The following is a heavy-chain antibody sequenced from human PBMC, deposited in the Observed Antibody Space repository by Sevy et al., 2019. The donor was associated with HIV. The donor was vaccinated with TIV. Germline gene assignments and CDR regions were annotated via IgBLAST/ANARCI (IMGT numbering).Heavy chain of an antibody. CDR1: GFTFRSYE. Sequence: GGSLRLSCEGSGFTFRSYEMNWVRQAPGKGLEWISYIYASGSPIYYSDSVRGRFTISRDDAKNSLYLQMGDLRVDDTATYYCARKVGYYYYYGMDVWGQGTTVTVSS. V-gene: IGHV3-48*03. J-gene: IGHJ6*02. CDR2: IYASGSPI. CDR3: ARKVGYYYYYGMDV.